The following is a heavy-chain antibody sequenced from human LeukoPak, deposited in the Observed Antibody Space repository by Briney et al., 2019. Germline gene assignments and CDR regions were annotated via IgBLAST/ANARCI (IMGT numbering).Heavy chain of an antibody. J-gene: IGHJ5*02. D-gene: IGHD3-22*01. V-gene: IGHV4-59*01. CDR2: IYYSGST. CDR3: GRSRSGYYP. CDR1: GGAISSYY. Sequence: SETLSLTCTVPGGAISSYYWSWIRQPPGKGLEWIGYIYYSGSTNYNPSLKSRVTMSVDTSKNQFSLKLSSVTAADTAVYYCGRSRSGYYPWGQGTLVTVSS.